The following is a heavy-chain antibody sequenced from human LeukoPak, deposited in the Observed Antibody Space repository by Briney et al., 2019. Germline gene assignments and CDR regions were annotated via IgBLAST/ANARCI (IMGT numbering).Heavy chain of an antibody. V-gene: IGHV3-64*01. CDR3: ARGGGSQYYYYYYMDV. Sequence: GGSLRLSCAASGFTVSTTYMSWVRQAPGKGLEYVSVISSNGGSTYYANSVKGRFTISRDNSKNTLYLQMGSLRAEDMAVYYCARGGGSQYYYYYYMDVWGKGTTVTISS. CDR2: ISSNGGST. D-gene: IGHD3-16*01. J-gene: IGHJ6*03. CDR1: GFTVSTTY.